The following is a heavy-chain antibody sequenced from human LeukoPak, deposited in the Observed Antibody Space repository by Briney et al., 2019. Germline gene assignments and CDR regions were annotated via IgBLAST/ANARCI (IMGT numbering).Heavy chain of an antibody. CDR1: GGSFSGYY. V-gene: IGHV4-34*01. D-gene: IGHD6-19*01. CDR2: INHSGST. Sequence: PSETLSLTCAVYGGSFSGYYWSWTRQPPGKGLEWIGEINHSGSTNYNPSLKSRVAISVDTSKNQFSLKLSSVTAADTAVYYCARGSRIAVAGRFDYWGQGTPVTVSS. J-gene: IGHJ4*02. CDR3: ARGSRIAVAGRFDY.